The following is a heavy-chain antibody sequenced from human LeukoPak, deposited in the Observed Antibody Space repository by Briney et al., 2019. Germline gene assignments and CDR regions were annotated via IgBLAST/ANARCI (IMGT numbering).Heavy chain of an antibody. V-gene: IGHV3-21*01. CDR1: GFTFSSYS. CDR3: AREQQLGTFDY. Sequence: PGGSLRLSCAASGFTFSSYSMNWVRQAPGKGLEWVSSISSSSSYIYCADSVKGRFTISRDNAKNSLYLQMNSLRAEDTAVYYCAREQQLGTFDYWGQGTLVTVSS. J-gene: IGHJ4*02. CDR2: ISSSSSYI. D-gene: IGHD6-13*01.